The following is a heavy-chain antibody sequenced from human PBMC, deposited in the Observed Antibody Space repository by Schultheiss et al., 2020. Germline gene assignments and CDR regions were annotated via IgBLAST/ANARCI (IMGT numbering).Heavy chain of an antibody. CDR3: AGDTVPNYYYGMDV. CDR2: IYTSGST. Sequence: SETLSLTCTVSGGSISSYYWSWIRQPAGKGLEWIGRIYTSGSTNYNPSLKSRVTISVDTSKNQFSLKLSSVTAADTAVYYCAGDTVPNYYYGMDVWGQGTTVTVSS. V-gene: IGHV4-4*07. D-gene: IGHD4-17*01. CDR1: GGSISSYY. J-gene: IGHJ6*02.